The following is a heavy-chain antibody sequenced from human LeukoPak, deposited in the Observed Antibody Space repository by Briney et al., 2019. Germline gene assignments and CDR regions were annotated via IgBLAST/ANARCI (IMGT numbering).Heavy chain of an antibody. Sequence: PGGSLRLSCAASVFPFNSHWMHWVRQAPGQGRVWVSRISSDGSSRSCADSVKGRFTISRDNAKNTLYLEMNSLRDEDTAIYYCVYSGNYRFDYWGQGTLVTVSS. CDR2: ISSDGSSR. CDR3: VYSGNYRFDY. CDR1: VFPFNSHW. J-gene: IGHJ4*02. D-gene: IGHD1-26*01. V-gene: IGHV3-74*01.